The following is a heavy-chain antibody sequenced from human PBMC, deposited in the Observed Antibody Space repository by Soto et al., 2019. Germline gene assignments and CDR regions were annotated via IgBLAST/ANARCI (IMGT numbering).Heavy chain of an antibody. CDR2: MNPNSANT. Sequence: ASVKVSCKASGYTFTTYDINWVRQATGQGLEWMGWMNPNSANTGYAQNFQGRVTMTRNTSINTAYMELSSLTFDDTAVYYCVRMRFADSNKPTNWFDPWGQGTPVTVS. CDR1: GYTFTTYD. CDR3: VRMRFADSNKPTNWFDP. D-gene: IGHD3-10*01. V-gene: IGHV1-8*01. J-gene: IGHJ5*02.